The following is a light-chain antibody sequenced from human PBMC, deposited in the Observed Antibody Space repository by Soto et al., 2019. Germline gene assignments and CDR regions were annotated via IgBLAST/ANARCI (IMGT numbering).Light chain of an antibody. V-gene: IGKV1-5*01. J-gene: IGKJ4*01. CDR2: EAA. Sequence: DIPMTQSPSTLSASIGDTVTISCRASQSIYKWLAWYQQKPQKAPKVLLFEAAGLESGVSSRFRGSGSGTEFTLTISGLQPDDLATYYCQQYNSFPLTFGGGTTVEL. CDR3: QQYNSFPLT. CDR1: QSIYKW.